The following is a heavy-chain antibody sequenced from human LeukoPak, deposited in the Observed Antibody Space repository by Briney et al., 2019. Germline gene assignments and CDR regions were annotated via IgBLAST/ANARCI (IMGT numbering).Heavy chain of an antibody. V-gene: IGHV3-30*18. CDR3: AKIGTPFDY. CDR2: ISYDGSNK. D-gene: IGHD1-1*01. J-gene: IGHJ4*02. Sequence: GRSLRLSCAASGFTFSSYGMHWVRQAPGKGLEWVAVISYDGSNKYYADSVKGRFTISRDNSKNTLYLQMNSLRAEDTAAYYCAKIGTPFDYWGQGTLVTVSS. CDR1: GFTFSSYG.